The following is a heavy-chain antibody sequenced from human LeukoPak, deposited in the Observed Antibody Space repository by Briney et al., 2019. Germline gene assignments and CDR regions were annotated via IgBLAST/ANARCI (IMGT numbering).Heavy chain of an antibody. CDR3: ASERASAADDY. J-gene: IGHJ4*02. CDR1: GFTFSSYG. Sequence: GGSLRLSCAAPGFTFSSYGMHWVRQAPGKGLEWVAVIWYDGSNKYYADSVKGRFTISRDNSKNTLYLQMNSLRAEDTAVYYCASERASAADDYWGQGTLVTVSS. V-gene: IGHV3-33*01. CDR2: IWYDGSNK. D-gene: IGHD6-13*01.